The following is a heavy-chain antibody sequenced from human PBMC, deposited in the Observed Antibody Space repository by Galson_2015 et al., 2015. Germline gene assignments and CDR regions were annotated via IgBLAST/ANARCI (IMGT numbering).Heavy chain of an antibody. CDR1: GFTFSSYA. Sequence: SLRLSCAASGFTFSSYAMHWVRQAPGKGLEYVSAISSNGGSTYYADSVKGRFTISRDNSKNTLYLQMSSLRAEDTAVYYCVKGGSGYDVRGYYYYYMDVWGKGTTVAVSS. J-gene: IGHJ6*03. V-gene: IGHV3-64D*06. CDR2: ISSNGGST. CDR3: VKGGSGYDVRGYYYYYMDV. D-gene: IGHD5-12*01.